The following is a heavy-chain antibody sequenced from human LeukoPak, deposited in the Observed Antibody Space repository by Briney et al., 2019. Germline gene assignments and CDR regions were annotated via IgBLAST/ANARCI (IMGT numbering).Heavy chain of an antibody. Sequence: SGGSLRLSCAASGFTFDDYAMHWVRQVPGRGLEGVSLISGDAGNTYYAESVKGRFTISRANSKNSLYLQMNSLRAEDTALYYCAKVKASYYFHSGSLGVDYWGQGTLVTVSS. CDR1: GFTFDDYA. V-gene: IGHV3-43*02. CDR3: AKVKASYYFHSGSLGVDY. D-gene: IGHD3-10*01. J-gene: IGHJ4*02. CDR2: ISGDAGNT.